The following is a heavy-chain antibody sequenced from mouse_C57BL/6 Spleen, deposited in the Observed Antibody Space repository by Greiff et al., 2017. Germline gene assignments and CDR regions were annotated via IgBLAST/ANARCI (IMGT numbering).Heavy chain of an antibody. CDR3: TRSAASMDY. J-gene: IGHJ4*01. CDR1: GYTFTDYE. Sequence: QVQLKQSGAELVRPGASVTLSCKASGYTFTDYEMHWVKQTPVHGLEWIGAIDPDTGCTAYNQKFKGKAILTADKSSSTAYMELRSLTSEDSAVXDCTRSAASMDYWGQGTSVTVSS. CDR2: IDPDTGCT. V-gene: IGHV1-15*01.